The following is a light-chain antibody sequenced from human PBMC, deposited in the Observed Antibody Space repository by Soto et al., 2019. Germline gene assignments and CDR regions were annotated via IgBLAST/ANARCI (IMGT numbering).Light chain of an antibody. CDR1: QGISSL. J-gene: IGKJ4*01. V-gene: IGKV1-9*01. CDR3: QHVRTYPLT. Sequence: DIQLTQSPSFLSASLGDRVTITCRASQGISSLLAWYQQKPGKAPKLLIYSASNLQSWVPSRFSGSGSGTEFTLTISSLQPEDFATYYCQHVRTYPLTFGGGTKVEIK. CDR2: SAS.